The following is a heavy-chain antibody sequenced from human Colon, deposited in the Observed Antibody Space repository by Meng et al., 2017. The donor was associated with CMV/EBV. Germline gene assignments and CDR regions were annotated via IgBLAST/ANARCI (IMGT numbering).Heavy chain of an antibody. CDR1: GFTFSSYA. Sequence: GGSLRLSCAASGFTFSSYAMSWVRQAPGKGLEWVSVIYSGGSSTYYADSVKGRFTISRDNSKNTLYLQMNSLRAEDTAVYYCAKDSRYEWNYYFDNWGQGVLVTVSS. J-gene: IGHJ4*02. CDR3: AKDSRYEWNYYFDN. CDR2: IYSGGSST. D-gene: IGHD1-7*01. V-gene: IGHV3-23*03.